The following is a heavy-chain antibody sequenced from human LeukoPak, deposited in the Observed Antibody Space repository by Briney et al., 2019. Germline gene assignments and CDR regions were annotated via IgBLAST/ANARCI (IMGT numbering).Heavy chain of an antibody. CDR1: GGSISSGDYS. CDR3: ARGDYCSSTSCYNGYFQH. J-gene: IGHJ1*01. CDR2: IYYSGST. D-gene: IGHD2-2*02. V-gene: IGHV4-30-4*08. Sequence: SQTLSLTCTVSGGSISSGDYSWSWIRQPPGKGLEWIGYIYYSGSTYYNPSLKSRITISVDTSKNQFSLKLSSVTAADTAVYYCARGDYCSSTSCYNGYFQHWGQGTLVTVSS.